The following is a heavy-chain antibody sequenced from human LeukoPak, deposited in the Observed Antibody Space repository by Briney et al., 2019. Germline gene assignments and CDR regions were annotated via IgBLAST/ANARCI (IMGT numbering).Heavy chain of an antibody. J-gene: IGHJ4*02. V-gene: IGHV3-23*01. CDR2: ISGSGSTI. CDR1: GFTFSSYA. D-gene: IGHD3-10*01. CDR3: AKTGSVRGSY. Sequence: GGSLRLSCAASGFTFSSYAMSWVRQAPGKGLEWVSAISGSGSTIYYADSVKGRFTVSRDNSKNTLYLQMNSLRAKDTAVYYCAKTGSVRGSYWGQGTLVTVSS.